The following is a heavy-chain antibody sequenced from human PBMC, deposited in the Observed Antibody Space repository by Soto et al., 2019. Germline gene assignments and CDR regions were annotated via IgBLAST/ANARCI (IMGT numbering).Heavy chain of an antibody. CDR1: GFTFSSYS. V-gene: IGHV3-21*06. CDR2: ISSGSDYI. D-gene: IGHD2-15*01. J-gene: IGHJ6*02. Sequence: EVELVASGGGLVKPGGSLRLSCAASGFTFSSYSMNWVRQAPGKGLEWVSAISSGSDYIYYADSVKGRFTISRDNAKNSLYVQMNSLRVEDTAVYFCARIMRAATGGQFGMDVWGQGTTVTVSS. CDR3: ARIMRAATGGQFGMDV.